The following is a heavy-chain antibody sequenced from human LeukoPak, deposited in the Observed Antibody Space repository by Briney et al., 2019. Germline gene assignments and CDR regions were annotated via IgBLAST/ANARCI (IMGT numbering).Heavy chain of an antibody. CDR1: GYTFTSYG. V-gene: IGHV1-18*01. Sequence: ASVKVSCKASGYTFTSYGVSWVRQAPGQGLEWMGWISAYNANTNYAQKLQGRVTMTTDTSTSTAYVELRSLRSDDTAVYYCAREDVTIFGVGPSFLDYWGQGTLVTVSS. J-gene: IGHJ4*02. D-gene: IGHD3-3*01. CDR2: ISAYNANT. CDR3: AREDVTIFGVGPSFLDY.